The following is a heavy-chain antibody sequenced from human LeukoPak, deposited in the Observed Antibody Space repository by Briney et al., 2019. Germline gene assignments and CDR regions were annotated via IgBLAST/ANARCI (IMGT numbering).Heavy chain of an antibody. CDR2: ISYDGSNK. Sequence: GGSLRLSCAASGFTFSSYGMHWVRQAPGKGLEWVAVISYDGSNKYYADSVKGRFTISRDNSKNTLYLQMNSLRVEDTAVYYCAREGASSLVRGVIGYWGPGTLVTVSS. CDR1: GFTFSSYG. V-gene: IGHV3-30*03. J-gene: IGHJ4*02. D-gene: IGHD3-10*01. CDR3: AREGASSLVRGVIGY.